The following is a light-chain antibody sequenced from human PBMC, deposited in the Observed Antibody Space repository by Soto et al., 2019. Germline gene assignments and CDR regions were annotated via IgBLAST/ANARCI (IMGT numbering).Light chain of an antibody. J-gene: IGKJ4*01. CDR1: QSVLYSSSNKNY. CDR2: WAS. CDR3: QQYYSTPLT. Sequence: DIVMTQFPDSLAVSLGERATINCKSSQSVLYSSSNKNYLAWYQQKPGQPPKLLIYWASTRESGVPDRFSVSGSGTDFTLTISSLQAEDVAVYYCQQYYSTPLTFGGGTKVEIK. V-gene: IGKV4-1*01.